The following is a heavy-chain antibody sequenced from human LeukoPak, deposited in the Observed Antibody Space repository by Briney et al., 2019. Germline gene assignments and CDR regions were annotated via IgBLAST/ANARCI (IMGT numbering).Heavy chain of an antibody. Sequence: SETLSLTCTVSGVSMSAYQWSWVRQPPEKGLEWIGCINTKGETSYNPSLKSRVTTSVDTSKSQFSLRLTSVTAADTAVYYCATSNDAKIAPFDHWGQGAPVTISS. CDR3: ATSNDAKIAPFDH. CDR2: INTKGET. CDR1: GVSMSAYQ. D-gene: IGHD2-21*01. V-gene: IGHV4-4*09. J-gene: IGHJ4*02.